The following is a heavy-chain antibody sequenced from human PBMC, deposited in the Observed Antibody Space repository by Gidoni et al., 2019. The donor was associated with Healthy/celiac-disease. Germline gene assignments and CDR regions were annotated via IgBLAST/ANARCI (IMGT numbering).Heavy chain of an antibody. CDR1: RFTFSRYG. CDR3: ARDLGLN. CDR2: IWYDGSNK. V-gene: IGHV3-33*01. J-gene: IGHJ4*02. Sequence: QVQLVESGGGVVQPGWSLRLSCAASRFTFSRYGMHWVRQAPGKGLEWVAVIWYDGSNKYYADSVKGRFTISRDNSKNTLYLQMNSLRAEDTAVYYCARDLGLNWGQGTLVTVSS.